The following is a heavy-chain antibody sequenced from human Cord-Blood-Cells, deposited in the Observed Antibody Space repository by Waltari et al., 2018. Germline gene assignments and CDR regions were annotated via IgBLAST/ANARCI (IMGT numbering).Heavy chain of an antibody. Sequence: QVQLVQSGDEVKQPGASAQVFCKVSAYTLPELSLPCIHQAPGSGLELMGGFAAEDGETIYAKKVQGRVTMTEDTSTDTAYRELSSLRAEDTEVYYCATDRERYSYGYPYYFDYWGQGTLFTVSS. D-gene: IGHD5-18*01. CDR3: ATDRERYSYGYPYYFDY. CDR1: AYTLPELS. J-gene: IGHJ4*02. V-gene: IGHV1-24*01. CDR2: FAAEDGET.